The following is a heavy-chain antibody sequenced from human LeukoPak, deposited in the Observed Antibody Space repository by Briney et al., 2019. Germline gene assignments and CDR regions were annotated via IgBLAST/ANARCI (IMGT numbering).Heavy chain of an antibody. Sequence: GASVKVSCKASGYTFTSYYMHWVRQAPGQGLEWMGIINPSGGSTSYAQKFQGRVTMTRDTSTSTVYMELRSLRSDDTAVYYCARDSSSSRWWFDPWGQGTLVTVSS. V-gene: IGHV1-46*01. J-gene: IGHJ5*02. CDR3: ARDSSSSRWWFDP. CDR2: INPSGGST. D-gene: IGHD6-13*01. CDR1: GYTFTSYY.